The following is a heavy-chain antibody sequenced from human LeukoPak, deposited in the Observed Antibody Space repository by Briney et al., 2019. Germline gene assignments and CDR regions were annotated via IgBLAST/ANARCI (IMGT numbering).Heavy chain of an antibody. D-gene: IGHD3-9*01. CDR2: ITSSGSSM. J-gene: IGHJ3*01. V-gene: IGHV3-21*03. CDR1: GFTFSGYS. Sequence: GGSLRLSCAGSGFTFSGYSLNWVRQAPGKGLEWVSSITSSGSSMYYADSVKGRFTISRDNAEGSVYLQMNSLRVDDTGLYYCTRNIDDVFTCDDAFDVRGPGTGVTVSS. CDR3: TRNIDDVFTCDDAFDV.